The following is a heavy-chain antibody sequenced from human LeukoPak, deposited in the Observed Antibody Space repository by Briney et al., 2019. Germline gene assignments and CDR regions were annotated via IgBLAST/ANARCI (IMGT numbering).Heavy chain of an antibody. CDR2: MNPNSGNT. CDR1: GYTFTSYD. V-gene: IGHV1-8*03. J-gene: IGHJ4*02. Sequence: ASVKASCKASGYTFTSYDINWVRQATGQGLEWMGWMNPNSGNTGYAQKFQGRVTITRNTSISTAYMELSSLRSEDTAVYYCTILVDSYSGSYYGWSDYWGQGTLVTVSS. CDR3: TILVDSYSGSYYGWSDY. D-gene: IGHD1-26*01.